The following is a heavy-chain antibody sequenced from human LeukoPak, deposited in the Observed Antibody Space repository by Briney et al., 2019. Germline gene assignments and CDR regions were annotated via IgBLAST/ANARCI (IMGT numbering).Heavy chain of an antibody. Sequence: SVKVSCKASGGTFSSYAISWVRQAPGQGLEWMGRIIPILGIANYAQKFQGRVTITADKSTNTAYMELSSLRSEDTAMYYCARVYCSGTGCYNWFDPWGQGTLVTVSS. V-gene: IGHV1-69*04. CDR3: ARVYCSGTGCYNWFDP. CDR1: GGTFSSYA. CDR2: IIPILGIA. D-gene: IGHD2-2*01. J-gene: IGHJ5*02.